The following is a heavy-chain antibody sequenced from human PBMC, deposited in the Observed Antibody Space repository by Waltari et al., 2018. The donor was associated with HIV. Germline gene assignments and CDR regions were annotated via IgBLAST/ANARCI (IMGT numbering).Heavy chain of an antibody. CDR2: TYYSGST. CDR1: GGSISSYY. Sequence: QLQESGTGLVKPSETLSLTCTVSGGSISSYYWLWIRQPPGTGLEWIGYTYYSGSTNYNPSLKSRVTISVDTSKNQFALKLSSVTAADTAVYYCARVKQQLARSYYYYYGMDVWGQGTTVTVSS. J-gene: IGHJ6*02. D-gene: IGHD6-13*01. CDR3: ARVKQQLARSYYYYYGMDV. V-gene: IGHV4-59*01.